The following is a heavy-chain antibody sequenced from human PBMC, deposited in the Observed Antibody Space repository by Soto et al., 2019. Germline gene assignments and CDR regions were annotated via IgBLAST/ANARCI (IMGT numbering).Heavy chain of an antibody. CDR2: ISSSGSTI. CDR3: ARVREEESDIVVVPAATHFDY. CDR1: GFTFSDYY. V-gene: IGHV3-11*01. J-gene: IGHJ4*02. D-gene: IGHD2-2*01. Sequence: GGSLRLSCAASGFTFSDYYMSWIRQAPGKGLEWVSYISSSGSTIYYADSVKGRFTISRDNAKNSLYLQMNSLRAEDTAVYYCARVREEESDIVVVPAATHFDYWGQGTLVTVSS.